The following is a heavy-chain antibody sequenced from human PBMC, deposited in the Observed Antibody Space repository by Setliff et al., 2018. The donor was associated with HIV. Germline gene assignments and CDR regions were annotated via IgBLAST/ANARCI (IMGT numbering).Heavy chain of an antibody. CDR3: VKWNYPNS. CDR1: GFTLSDHW. J-gene: IGHJ4*02. D-gene: IGHD1-7*01. Sequence: PGGSLRLSCAASGFTLSDHWMHWVRQVPGKGLVWVSRTNNDGSITNYADFVKGRVTMSRDSAKNTLYLQMNSLRVEDTAVYYCVKWNYPNSWGQGTLVTVSS. CDR2: TNNDGSIT. V-gene: IGHV3-74*01.